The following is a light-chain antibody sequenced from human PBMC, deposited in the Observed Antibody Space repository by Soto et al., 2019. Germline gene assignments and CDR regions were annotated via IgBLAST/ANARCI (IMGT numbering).Light chain of an antibody. CDR1: QSISRY. J-gene: IGKJ1*01. CDR3: QQIFTSPKWT. V-gene: IGKV1-39*01. Sequence: DIRLTQSPSSLSASVGDRVTISCRASQSISRYLHWYQQKPGEAPKLLIYAASTLQSGVPSRFSGSGSVADYTLPISSLQPEDIGIYYCQQIFTSPKWTLGQGTKVEI. CDR2: AAS.